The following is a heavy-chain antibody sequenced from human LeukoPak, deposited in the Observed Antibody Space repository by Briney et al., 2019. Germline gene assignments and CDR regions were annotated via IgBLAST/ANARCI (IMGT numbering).Heavy chain of an antibody. D-gene: IGHD1-26*01. CDR1: GFTFSSYA. CDR2: ISYDGSNK. CDR3: ANPGLSGSYGGVDY. V-gene: IGHV3-30-3*01. J-gene: IGHJ4*02. Sequence: GGSLRLSCAASGFTFSSYAVHWVRQAPGKGLEWVAVISYDGSNKYYADSVKGRFTISRDNSKNTLYLQMNSLRAEDTAVYYCANPGLSGSYGGVDYWGQGTLVTVSS.